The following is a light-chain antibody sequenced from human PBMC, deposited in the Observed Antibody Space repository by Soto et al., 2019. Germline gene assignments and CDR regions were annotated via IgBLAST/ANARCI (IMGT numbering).Light chain of an antibody. CDR3: QQYKSQRT. CDR2: KAS. Sequence: DIQMTQSPSTLSASVGDRVTITCRASQYISRWLAWYQQKPGKAPKLLIYKASSLESGVPSRFSGSGSGTEFTLTISSLQPDDFATYYCQQYKSQRTFGQGTKVEIK. CDR1: QYISRW. V-gene: IGKV1-5*03. J-gene: IGKJ1*01.